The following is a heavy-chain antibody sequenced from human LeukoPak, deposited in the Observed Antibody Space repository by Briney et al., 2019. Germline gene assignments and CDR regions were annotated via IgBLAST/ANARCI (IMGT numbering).Heavy chain of an antibody. CDR1: GYTFTSYG. CDR2: ISAYNGNT. J-gene: IGHJ6*03. CDR3: ARGPGGRSGFHPLEDHYYYYYMDV. V-gene: IGHV1-18*01. D-gene: IGHD3-22*01. Sequence: ASVKVSCKASGYTFTSYGISWVRQAPGQGLEWMGWISAYNGNTYYAQKLQGRVTMTTDTSTSTAYMELRSLRSDDTAVYYCARGPGGRSGFHPLEDHYYYYYMDVWGKGTTVTVSS.